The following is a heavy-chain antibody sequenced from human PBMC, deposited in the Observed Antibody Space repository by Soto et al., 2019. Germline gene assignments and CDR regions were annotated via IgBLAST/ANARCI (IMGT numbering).Heavy chain of an antibody. Sequence: GSLRLSCAASGFTFSSYGMHWVRQAPGKGLEWVAVIWYDGSNKYYADSVKGRFTISRDNSKNTLYLQMNSLRAEDTAVYYCANSGGNSGGAFDIWGQGTMVTVSS. J-gene: IGHJ3*02. CDR1: GFTFSSYG. CDR2: IWYDGSNK. D-gene: IGHD2-21*02. CDR3: ANSGGNSGGAFDI. V-gene: IGHV3-33*06.